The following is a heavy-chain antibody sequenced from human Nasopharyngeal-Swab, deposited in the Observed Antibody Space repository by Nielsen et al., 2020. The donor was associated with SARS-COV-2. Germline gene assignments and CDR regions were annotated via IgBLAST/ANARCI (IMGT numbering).Heavy chain of an antibody. CDR1: GGTFNNYA. J-gene: IGHJ4*02. Sequence: VKVSCKASGGTFNNYAINWVRQAPGQGLEWMGGIIPIFGTGKYAQKFQGRVTITADESTSTAYMELSSLRSEDTAVYYCARVVRYCSSTSCYFFDYWGQGTLVTVSS. D-gene: IGHD2-2*01. CDR3: ARVVRYCSSTSCYFFDY. CDR2: IIPIFGTG. V-gene: IGHV1-69*13.